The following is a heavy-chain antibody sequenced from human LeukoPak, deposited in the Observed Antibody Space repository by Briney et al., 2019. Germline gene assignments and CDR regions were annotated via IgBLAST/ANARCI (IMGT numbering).Heavy chain of an antibody. Sequence: PGGSLRLSCAASGFTFSSYSMNWVRQAPGKGLEWVSSISSSGSYIYYADSVKGRFTISRDNAKNSLYLQMNSLRAEDTAVYYCASSFVVVPAAKTEDYWGQGTLVTVSS. CDR1: GFTFSSYS. V-gene: IGHV3-21*01. CDR2: ISSSGSYI. CDR3: ASSFVVVPAAKTEDY. D-gene: IGHD2-2*01. J-gene: IGHJ4*02.